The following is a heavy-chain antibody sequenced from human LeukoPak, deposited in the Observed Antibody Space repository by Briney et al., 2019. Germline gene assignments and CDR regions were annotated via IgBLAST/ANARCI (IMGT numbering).Heavy chain of an antibody. V-gene: IGHV3-7*01. CDR1: GFSFTTYW. Sequence: GGSLRLSCAASGFSFTTYWMSWVRQAPGKGLEWVANIKQDGTEKYYVDSVKGRFTISRDNAKNSLYLQMNSLRAEDTAVYYCAGEGRNAFDSLGQGTMVTLPS. J-gene: IGHJ3*02. CDR3: AGEGRNAFDS. CDR2: IKQDGTEK.